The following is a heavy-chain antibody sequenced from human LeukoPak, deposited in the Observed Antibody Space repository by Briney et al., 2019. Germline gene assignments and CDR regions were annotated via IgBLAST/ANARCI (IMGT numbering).Heavy chain of an antibody. V-gene: IGHV3-23*01. CDR2: ISGSGGST. Sequence: PGGSLRLSCAASGFSFSDHYMDWVRQAPGKGLEWVSAISGSGGSTYYADSVKGRFTISRDNSKNTLYLQMNSLRAEDTAVYYCAKDRFWSGPALGRDYYYGMDVWGQGTTVTVSS. CDR1: GFSFSDHY. CDR3: AKDRFWSGPALGRDYYYGMDV. D-gene: IGHD3-3*01. J-gene: IGHJ6*02.